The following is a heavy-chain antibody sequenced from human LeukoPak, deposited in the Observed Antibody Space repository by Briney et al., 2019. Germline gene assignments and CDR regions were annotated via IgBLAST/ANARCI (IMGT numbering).Heavy chain of an antibody. V-gene: IGHV3-21*01. J-gene: IGHJ3*02. D-gene: IGHD5-24*01. CDR1: GFTFSSYS. CDR2: ISTSSSYI. CDR3: ARGRDGYNLVDAFDI. Sequence: GGSLRLSCTASGFTFSSYSMNWVRQAPGKGLEWVSSISTSSSYIYYADSLKGRFTISRDNAKNSLYLQMNSLRAEDTAVYYCARGRDGYNLVDAFDIWGQGIMVTVSS.